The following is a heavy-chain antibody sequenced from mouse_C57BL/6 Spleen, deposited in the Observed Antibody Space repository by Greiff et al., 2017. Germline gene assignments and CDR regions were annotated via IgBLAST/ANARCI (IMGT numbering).Heavy chain of an antibody. J-gene: IGHJ4*01. V-gene: IGHV1-78*01. CDR2: ICPRDGST. CDR3: SRVGYDSYVGVFFDFSVDD. Sequence: VQLMESDAVLVKPGASVKISCTVSGYTFTDHTIHWMKQTPEKGLEWIGYICPRDGSTKYTEKFKGKATLTADKSSSTTYMQLNSRKSEDSAVYFCSRVGYDSYVGVFFDFSVDDWGQGTTVSV. D-gene: IGHD2-3*01. CDR1: GYTFTDHT.